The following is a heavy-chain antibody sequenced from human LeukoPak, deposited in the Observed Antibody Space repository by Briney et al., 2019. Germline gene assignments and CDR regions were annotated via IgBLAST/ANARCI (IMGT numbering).Heavy chain of an antibody. D-gene: IGHD1-14*01. CDR3: ARVRLQPRTLLDDAFDI. Sequence: PGGSLRLSCAASGFTFSSYSMNWVRQAPGKGLEWVSSITSSIYIYYADSLKGRFTVSRDNAKNSLYLQMNSLRAEDTAVYYCARVRLQPRTLLDDAFDIWGQGTMVTVSS. CDR2: ITSSIYI. V-gene: IGHV3-21*01. J-gene: IGHJ3*02. CDR1: GFTFSSYS.